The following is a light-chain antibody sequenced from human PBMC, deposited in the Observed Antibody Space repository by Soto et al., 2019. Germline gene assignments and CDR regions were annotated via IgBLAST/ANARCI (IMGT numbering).Light chain of an antibody. V-gene: IGKV3-20*01. J-gene: IGKJ1*01. CDR3: QQYGSSPRT. Sequence: EIVLTQSPGPLSLSPGERATLSCRASQSVSSSYLAWYQQKPGQGPRLLIYGASNRATGIPDRFGGSGSGTDFTLTISRLEPEDVAVYYCQQYGSSPRTLGQGTKVDIK. CDR2: GAS. CDR1: QSVSSSY.